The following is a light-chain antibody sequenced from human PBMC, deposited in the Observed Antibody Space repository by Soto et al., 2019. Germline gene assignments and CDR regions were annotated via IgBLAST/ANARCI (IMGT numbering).Light chain of an antibody. J-gene: IGKJ5*01. CDR1: QSVSSN. V-gene: IGKV3-20*01. CDR2: GAS. Sequence: IVVKKSAATLSLSPWERATLSCRASQSVSSNLAWYQQKPGQAPRLLIYGASTRATGIPDRFSGSGSGTDFSLTIRGLKPEDVAVYYCQQYRMSPNTFGQGTRLEI. CDR3: QQYRMSPNT.